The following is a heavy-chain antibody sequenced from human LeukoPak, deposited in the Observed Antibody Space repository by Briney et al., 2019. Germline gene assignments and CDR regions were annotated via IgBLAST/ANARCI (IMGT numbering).Heavy chain of an antibody. V-gene: IGHV6-1*01. Sequence: SQTPSLTCAISGDSVSSNSAAWNWIRQSPSRGLEWLGRTYYRSKWYNDYAVSVKSRITINPDTSKNQFSLQLNSVTPDDTAVYYCAREGYYGSGSYSPSLEYWGQGTLVTVSS. D-gene: IGHD3-10*01. J-gene: IGHJ4*02. CDR2: TYYRSKWYN. CDR3: AREGYYGSGSYSPSLEY. CDR1: GDSVSSNSAA.